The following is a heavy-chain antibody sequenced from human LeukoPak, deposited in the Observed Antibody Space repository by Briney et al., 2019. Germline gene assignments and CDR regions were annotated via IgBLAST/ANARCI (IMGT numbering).Heavy chain of an antibody. CDR2: ISSSSSYI. CDR3: ARDQRGSYYGFFDY. Sequence: GGSLRLSCAASGFTFSSYSMNWVRQAPGKGLEWVSSISSSSSYIYYADSVKGRFTISRDNAKNSLYLQMNSLRAEDTAVYYSARDQRGSYYGFFDYWGQGTLVTVSS. J-gene: IGHJ4*02. CDR1: GFTFSSYS. D-gene: IGHD1-26*01. V-gene: IGHV3-21*01.